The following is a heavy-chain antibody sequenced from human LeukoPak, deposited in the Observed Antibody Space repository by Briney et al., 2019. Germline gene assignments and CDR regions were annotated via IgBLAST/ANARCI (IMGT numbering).Heavy chain of an antibody. D-gene: IGHD3-22*01. Sequence: SETLSLTCAVYGGSFSGYYWSWIRQPPGKGLEWIGEINHSGSTNYNPSLKSRVTISVDTSKNQFSLELSSVTAADTAVYYCARGRQDVTMIVVVMTAVSYYLDVWGKGTTVTVS. CDR1: GGSFSGYY. CDR2: INHSGST. V-gene: IGHV4-34*01. CDR3: ARGRQDVTMIVVVMTAVSYYLDV. J-gene: IGHJ6*03.